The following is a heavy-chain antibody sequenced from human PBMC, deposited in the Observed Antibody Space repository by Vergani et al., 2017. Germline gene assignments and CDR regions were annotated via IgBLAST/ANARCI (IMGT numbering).Heavy chain of an antibody. CDR2: SYYSGST. V-gene: IGHV4-31*03. D-gene: IGHD3-10*01. J-gene: IGHJ4*02. CDR1: GGSISSGGYY. Sequence: QVQLQESGPGLVKPSQTLSLTCTVSGGSISSGGYYWSWIRQHPGKGLEWIGYSYYSGSTYYNPSLKSRVTISVDTSKNQFSLKLISVTAADTAVYYCAQYGSGSYYRGAIYWGQGTLVTVSS. CDR3: AQYGSGSYYRGAIY.